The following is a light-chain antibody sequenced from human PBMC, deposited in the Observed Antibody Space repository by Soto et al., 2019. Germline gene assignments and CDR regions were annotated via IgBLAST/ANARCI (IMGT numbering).Light chain of an antibody. V-gene: IGKV3-20*01. CDR1: QRVSNNY. Sequence: EVVLTQSPGTLSLSPGERATLSCRASQRVSNNYLAWYQQKPGQAPRLLIFGSFDRATGIPDRFSGSGSGTDFTLTISRLEPEDFAVYYCQQYGSSPPYTFGQGTKLEIK. CDR3: QQYGSSPPYT. J-gene: IGKJ2*01. CDR2: GSF.